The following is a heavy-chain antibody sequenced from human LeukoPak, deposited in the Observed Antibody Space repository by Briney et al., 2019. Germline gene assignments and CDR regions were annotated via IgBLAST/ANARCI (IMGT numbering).Heavy chain of an antibody. J-gene: IGHJ3*02. D-gene: IGHD5-12*01. CDR2: INPNSGGT. Sequence: GASVKVSCKASGYTFTGYYMHWVRQAPGQGLEWMGWINPNSGGTNYAQKFQGRVTMTRDTSISTAYMELSRLRSDDTAVYYCARELVDMVATSYFDIWGQGTMVTVSS. CDR1: GYTFTGYY. CDR3: ARELVDMVATSYFDI. V-gene: IGHV1-2*02.